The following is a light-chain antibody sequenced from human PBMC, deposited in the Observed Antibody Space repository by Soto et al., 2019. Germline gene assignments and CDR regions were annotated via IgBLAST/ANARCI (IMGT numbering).Light chain of an antibody. Sequence: DIQMTQSPSTLSASVGDRVTITCRASQSIGDSLAWYQQKPGKAPYLLISDVSSLERGVPSRFSGSGSGTEFTLTISSLQPDDFATYYCQQYNSYSPKTFGQGTKVDIK. V-gene: IGKV1-5*01. CDR1: QSIGDS. CDR3: QQYNSYSPKT. J-gene: IGKJ1*01. CDR2: DVS.